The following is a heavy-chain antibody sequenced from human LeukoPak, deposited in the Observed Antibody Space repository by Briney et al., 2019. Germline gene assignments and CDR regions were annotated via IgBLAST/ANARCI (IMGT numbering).Heavy chain of an antibody. D-gene: IGHD3-22*01. V-gene: IGHV1-2*02. J-gene: IGHJ4*02. CDR2: INPNSGGT. CDR3: ASALNYYDSTSQEGN. Sequence: GASAKVSCKASGYTFTGYYMHWVRQAPGQGLEWMGWINPNSGGTNFAQRFQGRVTLTRDTSISTAYMELSRLRSDDTAVYYCASALNYYDSTSQEGNWGQGTLVTVSS. CDR1: GYTFTGYY.